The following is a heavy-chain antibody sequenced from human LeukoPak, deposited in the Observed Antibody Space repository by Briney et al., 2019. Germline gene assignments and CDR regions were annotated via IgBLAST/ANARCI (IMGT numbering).Heavy chain of an antibody. D-gene: IGHD3-3*01. CDR1: GGSISSYY. Sequence: SETLSLTCTVSGGSISSYYWSWIRQAAGKGLEWIGRIYTSGSTNYNPSLKSRVTMSVDTSKNQFSLKLSSVTAADTAVYYCATTFWRGPTRFDPWGQGTLVTVSS. CDR3: ATTFWRGPTRFDP. V-gene: IGHV4-4*07. CDR2: IYTSGST. J-gene: IGHJ5*02.